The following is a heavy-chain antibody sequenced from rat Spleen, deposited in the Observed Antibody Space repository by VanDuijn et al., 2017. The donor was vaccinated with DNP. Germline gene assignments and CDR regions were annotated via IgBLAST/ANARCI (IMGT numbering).Heavy chain of an antibody. V-gene: IGHV4-2*01. CDR3: AREAAGVDY. Sequence: EVKLVESGGGLVQPGRSVKLSCAASGLTFSDYWMGWVRQAPGKGLEWMGEIKQDSSVVNHNPSLRDRFTISRDNAQNSLYLQMSKLGSEDTAIYYCAREAAGVDYWGQGGLVTVSS. D-gene: IGHD1-2*01. CDR2: IKQDSSVV. J-gene: IGHJ2*01. CDR1: GLTFSDYW.